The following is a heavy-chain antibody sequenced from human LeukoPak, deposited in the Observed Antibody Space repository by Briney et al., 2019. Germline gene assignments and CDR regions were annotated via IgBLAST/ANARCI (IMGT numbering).Heavy chain of an antibody. Sequence: SETLSLTCTVSGGSISSSSYYWGWIRRPPGKGLEWIGSIYYSGSTYYNPSLKSRVTISVDTSKNHFSLKLSSVTAADTAVFYCARHIERYSWFDPWGQGTLVTVSS. V-gene: IGHV4-39*01. J-gene: IGHJ5*02. D-gene: IGHD3-9*01. CDR3: ARHIERYSWFDP. CDR2: IYYSGST. CDR1: GGSISSSSYY.